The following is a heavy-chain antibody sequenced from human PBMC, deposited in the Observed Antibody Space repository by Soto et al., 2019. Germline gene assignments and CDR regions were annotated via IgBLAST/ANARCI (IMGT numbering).Heavy chain of an antibody. CDR2: INPNGGGT. CDR1: GYTFTGYY. CDR3: ARGDYYYGSGSYRPFDY. Sequence: ASVKVSCKASGYTFTGYYMHWVRQAPGQGLEWMGWINPNGGGTNYAQKFQGWVTMTRDTSISTAYMELSRLRSDDTAVYYCARGDYYYGSGSYRPFDYWGQGTLVTVSS. D-gene: IGHD3-10*01. J-gene: IGHJ4*02. V-gene: IGHV1-2*04.